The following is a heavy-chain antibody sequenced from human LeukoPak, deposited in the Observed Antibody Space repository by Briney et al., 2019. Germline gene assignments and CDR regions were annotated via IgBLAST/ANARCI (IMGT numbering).Heavy chain of an antibody. CDR1: EFTFDYYA. Sequence: PGGSLRLSCAASEFTFDYYAMSWVRQAPGKGLEWVSVISGSGYYSYYADSVKGRFTVSRDNSKTTLYLQMNSLRADDTAVYYCAKGGPTGSNYFDFWGQGTLVTVSS. J-gene: IGHJ4*02. CDR2: ISGSGYYS. D-gene: IGHD1-26*01. CDR3: AKGGPTGSNYFDF. V-gene: IGHV3-23*01.